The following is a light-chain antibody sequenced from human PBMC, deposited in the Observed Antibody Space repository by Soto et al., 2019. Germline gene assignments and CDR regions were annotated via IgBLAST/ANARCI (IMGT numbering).Light chain of an antibody. CDR3: SSYTSGTTLYV. CDR2: EVR. CDR1: NRDVGSYNL. V-gene: IGLV2-14*01. J-gene: IGLJ1*01. Sequence: QSALTQPASVSGSPGQSITIACTGTNRDVGSYNLVSWYQQRPGEAPKLIISEVRNRPSGISYRFTGSKSGNTASLTISGLQAEDEADYYCSSYTSGTTLYVFGTGTKVTVL.